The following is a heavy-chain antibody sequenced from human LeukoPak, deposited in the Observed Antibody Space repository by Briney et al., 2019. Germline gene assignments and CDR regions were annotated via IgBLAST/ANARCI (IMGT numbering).Heavy chain of an antibody. Sequence: KPSQTLSLTCTVSGGSISGDDYYWSWIRQPPGKGLEWIGYIYYSGSTYYNPSLKSRVTMSVDTSKNQFSLNLSSVTAADTAVYYRARGVFETRYDYWGQGTLVTVSS. CDR3: ARGVFETRYDY. V-gene: IGHV4-30-4*01. CDR2: IYYSGST. J-gene: IGHJ4*02. CDR1: GGSISGDDYY. D-gene: IGHD1/OR15-1a*01.